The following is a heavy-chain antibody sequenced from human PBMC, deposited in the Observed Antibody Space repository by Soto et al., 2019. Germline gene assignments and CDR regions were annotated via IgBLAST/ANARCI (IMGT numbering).Heavy chain of an antibody. J-gene: IGHJ4*02. Sequence: LGGSLKISWEGSGYRFSSYWIAWVRQMPGKGLEWMGIIFPGDSETRYSPSFQGEVTISVDKSISTAYLQWSSLKSSDSAMYFCARRGSGSYSDFWGQGTLVTVSP. D-gene: IGHD2-15*01. CDR1: GYRFSSYW. CDR3: ARRGSGSYSDF. CDR2: IFPGDSET. V-gene: IGHV5-51*01.